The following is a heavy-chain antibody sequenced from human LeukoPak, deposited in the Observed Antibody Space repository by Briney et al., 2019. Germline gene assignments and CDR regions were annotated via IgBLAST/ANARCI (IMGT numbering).Heavy chain of an antibody. J-gene: IGHJ4*02. Sequence: ASVKVSCKASGYTFTTYGISWVRQAPAQGLEWMGWISNYNGNTNYAQKFQGRVTMTTNTSTSTAYMEVRSLTSDDTAVYYCARDEGAFDSWGQGTLVTVSS. D-gene: IGHD1-26*01. CDR3: ARDEGAFDS. V-gene: IGHV1-18*01. CDR2: ISNYNGNT. CDR1: GYTFTTYG.